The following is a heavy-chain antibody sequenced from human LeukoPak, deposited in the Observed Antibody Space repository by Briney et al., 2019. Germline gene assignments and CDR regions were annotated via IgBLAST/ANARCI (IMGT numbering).Heavy chain of an antibody. CDR3: ARDRVVVATTTPPYWYFDL. D-gene: IGHD2-15*01. J-gene: IGHJ2*01. CDR2: IKQDGSEK. Sequence: GGSLRLSCAASEFTFPMYWMSWVRQAPGKGLEWVADIKQDGSEKYYVDSVKGRFTISRDNAKNSLFLHMNSLRVEDTALYYCARDRVVVATTTPPYWYFDLWGRGTRITVSS. CDR1: EFTFPMYW. V-gene: IGHV3-7*03.